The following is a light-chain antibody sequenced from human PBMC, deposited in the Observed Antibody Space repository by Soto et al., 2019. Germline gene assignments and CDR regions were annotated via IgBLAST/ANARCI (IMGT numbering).Light chain of an antibody. CDR3: QQSHGIPYT. V-gene: IGKV1-39*01. CDR1: QTISTY. CDR2: AAS. Sequence: DIQMTQSPSSLSASVGDRVTITCRASQTISTYLNWYQQEPGKAPKLLIYAASSWQSGFPSRFSGSGSGTDFTLTISSLQPEDFAVYYCQQSHGIPYTFGQGTKLEIK. J-gene: IGKJ2*01.